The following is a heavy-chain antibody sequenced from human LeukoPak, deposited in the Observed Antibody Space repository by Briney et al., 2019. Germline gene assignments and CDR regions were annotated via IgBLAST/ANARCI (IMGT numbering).Heavy chain of an antibody. CDR2: IYPDGSGT. CDR3: AKDLRGNRDC. D-gene: IGHD4-23*01. J-gene: IGHJ4*02. Sequence: PGGSLRLSCAASGFTFSTYWMHWVRQAPGKGLVWVSRIYPDGSGTDYADSVKGRFTISRDNAKNTLYLQMNSLRAEDTAVYYCAKDLRGNRDCWGQGTLVTVSS. CDR1: GFTFSTYW. V-gene: IGHV3-74*01.